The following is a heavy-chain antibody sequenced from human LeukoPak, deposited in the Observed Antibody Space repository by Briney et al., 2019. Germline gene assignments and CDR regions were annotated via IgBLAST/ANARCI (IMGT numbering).Heavy chain of an antibody. D-gene: IGHD4-11*01. V-gene: IGHV4-39*07. J-gene: IGHJ4*02. CDR3: ARATVDYTFDY. CDR2: IYYSGST. CDR1: GGSISSRSYY. Sequence: SETLSLTCTVSGGSISSRSYYWGWIRQPPGKGLEWIGSIYYSGSTYYNPSLKSRVTISVDTSKNQFSLKLSSVTAADTAVYYCARATVDYTFDYWGQGTLVTVSS.